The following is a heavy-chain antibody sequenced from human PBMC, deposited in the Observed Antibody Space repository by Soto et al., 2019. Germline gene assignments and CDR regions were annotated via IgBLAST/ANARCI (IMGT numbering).Heavy chain of an antibody. V-gene: IGHV1-2*04. CDR3: ARDKGYCTNGVCSSIWFDP. Sequence: ASVKVSCKASGYTFTGYYMHWVRQAPGQGLEWMGWINPNSGGTNYAQKFQGWVTMTRDTSISTAYMELSRLRSDDTAVYYCARDKGYCTNGVCSSIWFDPWGQGTLVTVSS. D-gene: IGHD2-8*01. CDR1: GYTFTGYY. J-gene: IGHJ5*02. CDR2: INPNSGGT.